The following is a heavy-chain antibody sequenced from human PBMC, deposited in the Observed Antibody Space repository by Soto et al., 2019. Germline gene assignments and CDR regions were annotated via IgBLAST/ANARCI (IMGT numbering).Heavy chain of an antibody. CDR1: GFTFSSYA. CDR3: AKDWPTTFLEWLKPPDY. Sequence: GGSLRLSCAASGFTFSSYAMSWVRQAPGKGLEWVSAISGSGGSTYYADSVKGRFTISRDNSKNTLYLQMNSLRAEDTAVYYCAKDWPTTFLEWLKPPDYWGQGTLVTVSS. D-gene: IGHD3-3*02. J-gene: IGHJ4*02. CDR2: ISGSGGST. V-gene: IGHV3-23*01.